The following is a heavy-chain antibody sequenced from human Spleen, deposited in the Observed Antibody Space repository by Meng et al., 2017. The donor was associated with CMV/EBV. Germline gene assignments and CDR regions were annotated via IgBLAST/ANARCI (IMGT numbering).Heavy chain of an antibody. CDR3: ARDEPTGLYYFDS. J-gene: IGHJ4*02. V-gene: IGHV3-21*06. CDR2: ISGGDTMNT. CDR1: GFSFRHFN. Sequence: ASGFSFRHFNMNWVRQAPGKALEWISSISGGDTMNTFYADSVRGRFTISRDNAKNSLYLQMNSLRAEDTALYYCARDEPTGLYYFDSWGQGTLVTVSS. D-gene: IGHD2-8*02.